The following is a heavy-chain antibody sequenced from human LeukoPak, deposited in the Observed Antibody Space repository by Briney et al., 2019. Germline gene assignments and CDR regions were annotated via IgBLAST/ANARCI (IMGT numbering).Heavy chain of an antibody. V-gene: IGHV3-7*05. CDR1: GFTFSSYW. J-gene: IGHJ5*02. CDR2: IKQDGSEK. Sequence: GGSLRLSCAASGFTFSSYWMSWVRQAPGKGLEWVANIKQDGSEKYYVDSVKGRFTISRHNSKNTLYLQMNSLRAEDTAVYYCARSGRSFNWFDPWGQGTLVTVSS. CDR3: ARSGRSFNWFDP. D-gene: IGHD2-15*01.